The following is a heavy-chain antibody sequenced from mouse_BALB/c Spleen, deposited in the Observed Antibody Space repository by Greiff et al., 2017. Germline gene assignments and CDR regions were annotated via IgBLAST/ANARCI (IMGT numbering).Heavy chain of an antibody. V-gene: IGHV1S29*02. CDR3: ARGSYYDYDGDY. D-gene: IGHD2-4*01. CDR2: IYPYNGGT. CDR1: GYTFTDYN. J-gene: IGHJ2*01. Sequence: VHVKQSGPELVKPGASVKISCKASGYTFTDYNMHWVKQSHGKSLEWIGYIYPYNGGTGYNQKFKSKATLTVDNSSSTAYMELRSLTSEDSAVYYCARGSYYDYDGDYWGQGTTLTVSS.